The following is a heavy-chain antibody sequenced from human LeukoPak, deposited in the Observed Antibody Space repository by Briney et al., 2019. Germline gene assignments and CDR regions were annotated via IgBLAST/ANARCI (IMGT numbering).Heavy chain of an antibody. V-gene: IGHV3-30*03. CDR3: ASMVFSLQGSLYCGGDCYYYGMDV. CDR2: ISYDGSNK. J-gene: IGHJ6*02. D-gene: IGHD2-21*01. CDR1: GFTFSDFW. Sequence: PGGSLRLSCAASGFTFSDFWMSWVRQAPGKGLEWVAVISYDGSNKYYADSVKGRFTISRDNSKNTLYLQMNSLRAEDTAVYYCASMVFSLQGSLYCGGDCYYYGMDVWGQGTTVTVSS.